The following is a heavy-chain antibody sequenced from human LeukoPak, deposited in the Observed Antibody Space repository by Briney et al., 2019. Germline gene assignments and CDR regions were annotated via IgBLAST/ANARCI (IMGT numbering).Heavy chain of an antibody. D-gene: IGHD5-24*01. V-gene: IGHV3-7*04. Sequence: GGSLRLSCAASGITFNLYWMTWVRQAPGKGLEWVANIKHDGTEKYYVDSVKGRFTISRDNARNSLSLQMDGLRVEDTAVYYCARDRLRSTRAFDLWGQGTMVTVSS. CDR1: GITFNLYW. CDR3: ARDRLRSTRAFDL. CDR2: IKHDGTEK. J-gene: IGHJ3*01.